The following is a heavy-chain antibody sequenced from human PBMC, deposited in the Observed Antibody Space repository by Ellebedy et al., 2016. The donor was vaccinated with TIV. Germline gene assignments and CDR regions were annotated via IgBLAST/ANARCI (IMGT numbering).Heavy chain of an antibody. J-gene: IGHJ4*02. CDR3: ARGGGCGRGDCWAFDY. CDR1: GFTFDDYA. CDR2: ISWNSGSI. Sequence: PGGSLRLSCAASGFTFDDYAMHWVRQAPGKGLEWVTGISWNSGSIGSADSVKGRFTISRDNAKNTLYLKMNSLRAEDTAVYYCARGGGCGRGDCWAFDYWGQGIMVTVSS. V-gene: IGHV3-9*01. D-gene: IGHD2-21*02.